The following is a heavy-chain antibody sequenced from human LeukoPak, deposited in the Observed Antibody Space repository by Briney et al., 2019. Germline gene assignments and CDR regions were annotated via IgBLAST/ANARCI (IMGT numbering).Heavy chain of an antibody. Sequence: GGSLRLSCAASGFPFSSYWMHWVRQAPGKGLVWVSRINIDGSNTNYADSAKGRFTISRDNAKNTLYLQMDSLRAEDTAVYYCARSLGGAYDYWGQGTLVTVSS. CDR1: GFPFSSYW. D-gene: IGHD1-26*01. J-gene: IGHJ4*02. V-gene: IGHV3-74*01. CDR3: ARSLGGAYDY. CDR2: INIDGSNT.